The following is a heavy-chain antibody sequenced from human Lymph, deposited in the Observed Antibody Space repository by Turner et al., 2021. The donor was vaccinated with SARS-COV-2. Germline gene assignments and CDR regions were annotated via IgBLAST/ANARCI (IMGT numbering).Heavy chain of an antibody. CDR3: AKDSRFLEWLLFGEFDY. CDR2: ISYDGSNR. V-gene: IGHV3-30*18. Sequence: VQLVESGGGVVQPGRSLRLPCAASGFTFSNYGMNWVRQGPGKGLEWVAVISYDGSNRNYDGSVKGRFTISRDNSKNTLNLQMNSLRAEDTAVYYCAKDSRFLEWLLFGEFDYWGQGTLVTVSS. J-gene: IGHJ4*02. D-gene: IGHD3-3*01. CDR1: GFTFSNYG.